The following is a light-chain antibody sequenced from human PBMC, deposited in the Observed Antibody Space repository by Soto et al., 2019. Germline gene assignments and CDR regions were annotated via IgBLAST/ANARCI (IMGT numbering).Light chain of an antibody. CDR2: DVT. CDR1: SSDIGGYNY. J-gene: IGLJ2*01. V-gene: IGLV2-11*01. CDR3: CSYAGGYVFEVI. Sequence: QSALTQPPSASGSPGQSVTISCTGGSSDIGGYNYVSWYQQHPDTAPKLMIYDVTKRPSGVPDRFSGSKSGNTASLTISGLQAEDEADYYCCSYAGGYVFEVIFGGGTKLTVL.